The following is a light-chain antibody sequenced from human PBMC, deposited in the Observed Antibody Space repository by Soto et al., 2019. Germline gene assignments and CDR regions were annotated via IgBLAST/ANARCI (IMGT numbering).Light chain of an antibody. V-gene: IGKV1-16*02. CDR2: AAS. J-gene: IGKJ1*01. CDR1: QGMSNY. CDR3: EQYNSYPRT. Sequence: DIQMTQSPSSLSASVGDRVTITCRASQGMSNYLAGFQQKPGKAPKSLNYAASSLQSGGPSNFSGSGSGTDFTLTISSLQPEDFSTYYCEQYNSYPRTFGQGTKVEIK.